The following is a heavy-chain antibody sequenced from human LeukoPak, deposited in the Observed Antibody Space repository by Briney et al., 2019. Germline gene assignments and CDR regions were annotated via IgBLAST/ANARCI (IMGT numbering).Heavy chain of an antibody. CDR2: IIPIFGTA. CDR3: ARCTTMVRGVMVQDYYYMDV. CDR1: GYTFPSYA. D-gene: IGHD3-10*01. Sequence: GASVKVSCKASGYTFPSYAISWVRQAPGQGLERMGGIIPIFGTANYAQKFQGRVTITTDESTSTAYMELSSLRSEDTAVYYCARCTTMVRGVMVQDYYYMDVWGKGTTVTVSS. J-gene: IGHJ6*03. V-gene: IGHV1-69*05.